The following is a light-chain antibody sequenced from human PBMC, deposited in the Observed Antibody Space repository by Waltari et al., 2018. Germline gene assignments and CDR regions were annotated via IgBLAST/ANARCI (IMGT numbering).Light chain of an antibody. J-gene: IGKJ1*01. CDR2: GAS. CDR3: QQYVTLPVT. CDR1: QSVSRT. Sequence: EIVLTQSPGTLSLSPGDRATLSCRASQSVSRTLAWYQQKPGQAPSLLIYGASSMATGIPDRFSGSGSGTDFSLTISRLEPEDFAVYYCQQYVTLPVTFGQGTKVEIK. V-gene: IGKV3-20*01.